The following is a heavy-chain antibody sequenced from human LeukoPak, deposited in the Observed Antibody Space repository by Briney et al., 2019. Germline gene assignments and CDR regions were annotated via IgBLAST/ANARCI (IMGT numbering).Heavy chain of an antibody. D-gene: IGHD2-2*01. Sequence: ASVKVSCKASGYTFTGHYMHWVRQAPGQGLEWMGWINPNSGGTNYAQKFQGRVTMTRDTSISTAYMELSRLRSDDTAVYYCARNDGVPALSFDYWGQGTLVTVSS. CDR3: ARNDGVPALSFDY. CDR1: GYTFTGHY. J-gene: IGHJ4*02. V-gene: IGHV1-2*02. CDR2: INPNSGGT.